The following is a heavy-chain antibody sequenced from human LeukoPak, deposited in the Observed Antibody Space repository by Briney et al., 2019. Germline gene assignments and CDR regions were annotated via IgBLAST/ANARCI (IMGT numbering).Heavy chain of an antibody. V-gene: IGHV1-69*06. J-gene: IGHJ5*02. CDR2: IIPIFGTA. Sequence: SVNVSCKASGGTFSSYAISWVRQAPGQGLEWMGGIIPIFGTANYAQKFQGRVTITADKSTSTAYMELSSLRSEDTAVYYCARGGVTFGGVIVPNWFDPWGQGTLVTVSS. CDR1: GGTFSSYA. CDR3: ARGGVTFGGVIVPNWFDP. D-gene: IGHD3-16*02.